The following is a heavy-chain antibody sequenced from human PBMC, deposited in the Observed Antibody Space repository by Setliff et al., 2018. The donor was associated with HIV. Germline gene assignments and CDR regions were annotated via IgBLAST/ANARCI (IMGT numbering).Heavy chain of an antibody. J-gene: IGHJ1*01. D-gene: IGHD3-3*01. V-gene: IGHV3-7*01. Sequence: PGGSLRLSCAASGFTFRSYWMSWVRQAPGKGLEWVANIKEDGSEIYYVDSVKGRFTISRDNAKKSLYLQMDTLTTEDTAVYYCARVRLYNTALDSWGQGTLVTVSS. CDR3: ARVRLYNTALDS. CDR1: GFTFRSYW. CDR2: IKEDGSEI.